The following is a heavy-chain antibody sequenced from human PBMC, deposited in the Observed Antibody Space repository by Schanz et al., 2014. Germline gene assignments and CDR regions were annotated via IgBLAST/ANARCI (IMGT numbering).Heavy chain of an antibody. CDR2: ISRSSGRI. CDR1: GFTFSSYT. J-gene: IGHJ4*02. D-gene: IGHD3-9*01. Sequence: VQLVESGGGVVQPGRSLRLSCAASGFTFSSYTMHWVRQAPGRGLEWVSSISRSSGRIYYSDSVKGRFTISRDNAKNLVYLQMNSLRAEDTAVYYCARVRYDILTDYYTEYYFDSWGQGTLVAVSS. V-gene: IGHV3-21*06. CDR3: ARVRYDILTDYYTEYYFDS.